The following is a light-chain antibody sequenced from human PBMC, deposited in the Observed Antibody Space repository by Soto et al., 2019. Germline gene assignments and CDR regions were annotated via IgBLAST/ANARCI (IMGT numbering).Light chain of an antibody. Sequence: DIQMTQSPSSLSASVGDRVTITCRASQSISSYLNWYQQKPGKAPKLLIYAASSLQSGVPSRFTRSRSATDFTLTISTLQPEDFPTYYCQQSYSTLTFGPATKVHLK. V-gene: IGKV1-39*01. CDR2: AAS. CDR3: QQSYSTLT. CDR1: QSISSY. J-gene: IGKJ3*01.